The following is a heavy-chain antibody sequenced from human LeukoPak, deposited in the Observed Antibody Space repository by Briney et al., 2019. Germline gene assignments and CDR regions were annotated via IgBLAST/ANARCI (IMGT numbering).Heavy chain of an antibody. CDR3: ARLSHGSDY. V-gene: IGHV5-10-1*01. CDR2: INPSDSYI. Sequence: GEFLKISCKGSGYSFASYWISWARQMPGKGLEWMGRINPSDSYIKYSPSFQGHVTISADKSIDTAYLQWSSLKASDTAMYYCARLSHGSDYWGQGTLVTVSS. CDR1: GYSFASYW. D-gene: IGHD2/OR15-2a*01. J-gene: IGHJ4*02.